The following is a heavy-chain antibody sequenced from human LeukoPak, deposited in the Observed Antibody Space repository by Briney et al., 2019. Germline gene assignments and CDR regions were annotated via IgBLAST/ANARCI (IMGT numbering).Heavy chain of an antibody. CDR3: ARTLSGGFLNWFDP. Sequence: SETLSLTCTVSGGSISSSSYYWGWIRQPPGKGLEWIGSIYYSGSTYYNPSLKSRVTISVDTSKNQFSLELSSVTAADTAVYYCARTLSGGFLNWFDPWGQGTLVTVSS. CDR2: IYYSGST. J-gene: IGHJ5*02. V-gene: IGHV4-39*01. D-gene: IGHD3-10*01. CDR1: GGSISSSSYY.